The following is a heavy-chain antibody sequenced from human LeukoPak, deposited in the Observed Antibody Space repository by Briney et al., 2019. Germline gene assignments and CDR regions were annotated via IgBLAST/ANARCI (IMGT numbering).Heavy chain of an antibody. Sequence: PSETLSLTCAVYGGSFSGYYWSWIRQPPGKGLEWIGEINHSGSTNYNPSLKSRVTISVDTSKNQFSLKLSSVTAADTAVYYCARQMGSSSWYVGWYFDLWGRGTLVTVSS. CDR3: ARQMGSSSWYVGWYFDL. D-gene: IGHD6-13*01. CDR1: GGSFSGYY. V-gene: IGHV4-34*01. CDR2: INHSGST. J-gene: IGHJ2*01.